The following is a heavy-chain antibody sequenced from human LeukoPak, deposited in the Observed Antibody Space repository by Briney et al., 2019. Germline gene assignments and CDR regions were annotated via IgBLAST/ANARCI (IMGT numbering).Heavy chain of an antibody. V-gene: IGHV4-59*01. CDR1: GGSISSYY. CDR3: ASYYDILTGLIAFDI. J-gene: IGHJ3*02. Sequence: PSETLSLTCTVSGGSISSYYWSWIRQPPGKGLEWIGYIYYSGSTNYNPSLKSRVTISVDTSKNQFSLKLSSVTAADTAVYYCASYYDILTGLIAFDIWRQGTMVTVSS. D-gene: IGHD3-9*01. CDR2: IYYSGST.